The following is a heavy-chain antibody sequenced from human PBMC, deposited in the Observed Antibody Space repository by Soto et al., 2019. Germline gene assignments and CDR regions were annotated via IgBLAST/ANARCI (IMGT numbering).Heavy chain of an antibody. D-gene: IGHD2-8*01. Sequence: PSEPLSLTCAVSRGSIRSNNWWTWVRQPPGKGLEWIGEIHHSGNTNYRSSLSSRVTISVDKSKNQFSLNLNSVTASDTAVYYFARIVYDAGSYHIDYWCQGKVLTVSA. CDR1: RGSIRSNNW. CDR2: IHHSGNT. CDR3: ARIVYDAGSYHIDY. J-gene: IGHJ4*02. V-gene: IGHV4-4*02.